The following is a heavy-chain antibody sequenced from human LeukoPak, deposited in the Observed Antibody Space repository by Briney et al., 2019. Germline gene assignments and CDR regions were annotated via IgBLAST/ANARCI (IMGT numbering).Heavy chain of an antibody. J-gene: IGHJ4*02. CDR2: ISYSGGST. Sequence: PGGALRLSCAASGFTFSSYAMSWVRQAPGKGLEWVSTISYSGGSTYYADSVKGRFTISRDNSKNTLYLQMNSLRAEDTAVYYCAKDQSRDYGSGSYFRGLFGYWGQGTLVTVSS. CDR1: GFTFSSYA. CDR3: AKDQSRDYGSGSYFRGLFGY. D-gene: IGHD3-10*01. V-gene: IGHV3-23*01.